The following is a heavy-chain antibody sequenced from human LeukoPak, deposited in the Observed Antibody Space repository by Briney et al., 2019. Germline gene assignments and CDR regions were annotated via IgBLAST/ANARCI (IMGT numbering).Heavy chain of an antibody. V-gene: IGHV3-30*18. D-gene: IGHD3-10*01. CDR2: ISYDGSNK. CDR3: AKAQNGSGSYAFDY. J-gene: IGHJ4*02. CDR1: GFTFSSYG. Sequence: GGSLRLSCAASGFTFSSYGMHWVRQAPGKGLEWVAVISYDGSNKYYADSVKGRFTISRDNSKNTLYPQMNSLRAEDTAVYYCAKAQNGSGSYAFDYWGQGTLVTVSS.